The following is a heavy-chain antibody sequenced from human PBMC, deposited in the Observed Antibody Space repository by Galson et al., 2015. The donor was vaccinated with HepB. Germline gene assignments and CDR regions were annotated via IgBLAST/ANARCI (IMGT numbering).Heavy chain of an antibody. CDR2: IIPIFGTA. V-gene: IGHV1-69*13. CDR1: GGTFSSYA. J-gene: IGHJ6*02. Sequence: SVKVSCKASGGTFSSYAISWVRQAPGQGLEWMGGIIPIFGTANYAQKFQGRVTITADESTSTAYMELSSLRSEDTAVYYCARDFGYCSSTSCYPHYYYYGMDVWGQGTTVTVSS. CDR3: ARDFGYCSSTSCYPHYYYYGMDV. D-gene: IGHD2-2*01.